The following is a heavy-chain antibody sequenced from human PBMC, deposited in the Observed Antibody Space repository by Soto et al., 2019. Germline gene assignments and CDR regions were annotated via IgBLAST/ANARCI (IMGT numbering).Heavy chain of an antibody. CDR2: IDSSGEK. V-gene: IGHV2-26*01. D-gene: IGHD6-19*01. Sequence: QVTLKESGPVLVKPTETLTLRCTVSGLSITDSEMGVSWIRQPPGRPLEWLAHIDSSGEKSYRTFLKIRLAISKDTSKSQIVLTMTNMDPADTATYYCARRHLAVAVSPWFDPWGQGIPVTVSS. CDR3: ARRHLAVAVSPWFDP. J-gene: IGHJ5*02. CDR1: GLSITDSEMG.